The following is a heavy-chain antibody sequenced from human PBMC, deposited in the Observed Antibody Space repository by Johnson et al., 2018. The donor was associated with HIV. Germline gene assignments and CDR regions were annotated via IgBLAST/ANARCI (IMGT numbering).Heavy chain of an antibody. V-gene: IGHV3-7*05. J-gene: IGHJ3*02. CDR2: VNQDGSAK. D-gene: IGHD3-22*01. CDR1: GFTLSNHW. CDR3: AKTHDSSGYYGGLDAFDI. Sequence: VQLVESGGGLVQPGGSLRLSCAASGFTLSNHWMSWVRQAPGKGLEYVANVNQDGSAKFYVDSVKGRFTISRDNSKNSLYLQMNSLRAEDTALYYCAKTHDSSGYYGGLDAFDIWGQGTMVTVSS.